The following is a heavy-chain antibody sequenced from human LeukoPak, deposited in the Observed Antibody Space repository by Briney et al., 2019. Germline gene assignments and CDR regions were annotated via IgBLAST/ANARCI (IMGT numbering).Heavy chain of an antibody. J-gene: IGHJ4*02. V-gene: IGHV1-18*04. Sequence: EASVKVSCKASGYTFTSYGISWVRQAPGQGLEWMGWISAYNGNTNYAQKLQGRVTMTTDTSTSTAYMELRSLRSDDTAVYYCATRLFLTGYYSFAHWGQGTLVTVSS. CDR3: ATRLFLTGYYSFAH. CDR1: GYTFTSYG. D-gene: IGHD3-9*01. CDR2: ISAYNGNT.